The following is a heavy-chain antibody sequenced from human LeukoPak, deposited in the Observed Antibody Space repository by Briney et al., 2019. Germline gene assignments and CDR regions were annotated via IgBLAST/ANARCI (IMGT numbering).Heavy chain of an antibody. V-gene: IGHV1-24*01. Sequence: ASVKVSCKVSGYTLTELSMHWVRQAPGKGLEWMGGFDPEDGETIYAQKFQGRVTMTEDTSTDTAYMELSSLRSEDTAVYYCATTPRRLATKTITIFESFLDYWGQGTLVTVSS. CDR1: GYTLTELS. D-gene: IGHD3-3*01. CDR3: ATTPRRLATKTITIFESFLDY. J-gene: IGHJ4*02. CDR2: FDPEDGET.